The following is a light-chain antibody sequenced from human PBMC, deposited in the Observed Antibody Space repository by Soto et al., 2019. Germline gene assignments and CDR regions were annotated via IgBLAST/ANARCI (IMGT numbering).Light chain of an antibody. Sequence: QSALTQPHSASGSPGQSVTISCTGTSSDVGGSNFVSWYQQHPGKAPKLMIYEVSKRPSGVPARFSGSKSGNTASLTVSGLQAEDEADYYCSSSAGGYTWVFGGGTKLTVL. CDR1: SSDVGGSNF. J-gene: IGLJ3*02. CDR2: EVS. V-gene: IGLV2-8*01. CDR3: SSSAGGYTWV.